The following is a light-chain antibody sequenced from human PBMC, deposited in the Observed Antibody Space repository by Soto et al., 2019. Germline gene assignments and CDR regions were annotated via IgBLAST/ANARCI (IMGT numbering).Light chain of an antibody. V-gene: IGKV3-15*01. CDR1: HSAASA. CDR3: QPYRDWPLS. J-gene: IGKJ4*01. CDR2: DAS. Sequence: EIVLTQSPATLSVSPGERATLSCRASHSAASAVAWYQQKPGQAPRLLIYDASTRATGIPARFSGSGSATEFTLTISSLQSEDFAVYSCQPYRDWPLSFGGGTKVDLK.